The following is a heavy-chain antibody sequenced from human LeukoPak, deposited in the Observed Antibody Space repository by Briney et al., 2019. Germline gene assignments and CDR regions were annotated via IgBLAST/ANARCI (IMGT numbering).Heavy chain of an antibody. Sequence: PGGSLRLSCAASGFTFSSYGMHWVRQAPGKGLEWVAVIWYDGSNKYYADSVKGRFTISRDNSKNTLYLQMNSLRAEDTAVYYCARDQGIAAAGTHFDYWGQGTLVTVSS. CDR3: ARDQGIAAAGTHFDY. V-gene: IGHV3-33*01. CDR1: GFTFSSYG. J-gene: IGHJ4*02. D-gene: IGHD6-13*01. CDR2: IWYDGSNK.